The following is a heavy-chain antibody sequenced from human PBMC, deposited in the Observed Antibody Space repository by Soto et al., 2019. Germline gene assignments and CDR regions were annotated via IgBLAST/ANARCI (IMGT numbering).Heavy chain of an antibody. CDR2: ISYDGSNQ. CDR1: GFTFSSYG. J-gene: IGHJ3*02. V-gene: IGHV3-30*03. D-gene: IGHD6-19*01. Sequence: QVQLVESGGGVVQPGRSLRLYCAASGFTFSSYGMHWVRQAPGTGLEWVAVISYDGSNQYYADSVKGQFTISRDNSKNALYLQMNSVRAEDTAVYYCARGARGSGHDALDIWGQGTMVTVSS. CDR3: ARGARGSGHDALDI.